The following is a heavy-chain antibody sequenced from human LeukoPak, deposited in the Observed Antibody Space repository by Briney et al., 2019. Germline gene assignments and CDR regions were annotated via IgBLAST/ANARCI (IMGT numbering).Heavy chain of an antibody. CDR3: ARGAGYNYPYYFDY. Sequence: GGSLRLSCAGSGFTFSSDWMHWVRQAPGKGLVWISRISGDGSSTAYAGSVKGRFSISRDNAKNMLYLQMNSLRAEDTAVYYCARGAGYNYPYYFDYWGQGTLVTVSS. J-gene: IGHJ4*02. CDR2: ISGDGSST. V-gene: IGHV3-74*01. D-gene: IGHD5-24*01. CDR1: GFTFSSDW.